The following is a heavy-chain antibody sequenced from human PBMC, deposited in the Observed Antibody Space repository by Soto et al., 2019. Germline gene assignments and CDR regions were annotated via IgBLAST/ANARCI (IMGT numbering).Heavy chain of an antibody. Sequence: GGSLRLSCAASGFTFSSYSMNWVRQAPGKGLEWVSSISSSSSYIYYADSVKGRFTISRDNAKNSLYVQMNSLRAEDTAVYYCARDRYCSSTSCYIDLYYYYGMXVWGQGTTVTVSS. CDR2: ISSSSSYI. CDR3: ARDRYCSSTSCYIDLYYYYGMXV. J-gene: IGHJ6*02. CDR1: GFTFSSYS. D-gene: IGHD2-2*02. V-gene: IGHV3-21*01.